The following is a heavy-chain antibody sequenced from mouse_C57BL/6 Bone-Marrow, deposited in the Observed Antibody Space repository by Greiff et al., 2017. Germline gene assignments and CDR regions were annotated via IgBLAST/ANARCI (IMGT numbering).Heavy chain of an antibody. D-gene: IGHD1-1*01. CDR3: ARGRYFITTVVVPMDY. CDR2: IDPSDSYT. Sequence: QVQLKQPGAELVRPGTSVKLSCKASGYTFTSYWMHWVKQRPGQGLEWIGVIDPSDSYTNYNQKFKGKATLTVDTSSSTAYMQLSSLTSEDSAVYYCARGRYFITTVVVPMDYWGQGTSVTVSS. CDR1: GYTFTSYW. J-gene: IGHJ4*01. V-gene: IGHV1-59*01.